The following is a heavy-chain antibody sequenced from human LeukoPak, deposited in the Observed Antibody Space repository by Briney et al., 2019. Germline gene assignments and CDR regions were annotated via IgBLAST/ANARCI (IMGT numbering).Heavy chain of an antibody. CDR1: GFXFSYSW. Sequence: GGSLRLSCPASGFXFSYSWITWVRQAPGKGLEWVANIKQDGSEKYYVDSVKGRFTISRDNAKNSLYLQMNSLRAEDTAVYYCARDPPRGKAAAGLSLRAFDIWGQGTMVTVSS. J-gene: IGHJ3*02. D-gene: IGHD6-13*01. V-gene: IGHV3-7*01. CDR2: IKQDGSEK. CDR3: ARDPPRGKAAAGLSLRAFDI.